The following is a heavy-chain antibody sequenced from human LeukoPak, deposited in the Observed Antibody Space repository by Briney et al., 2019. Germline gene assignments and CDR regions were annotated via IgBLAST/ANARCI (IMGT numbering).Heavy chain of an antibody. J-gene: IGHJ4*01. V-gene: IGHV5-51*01. CDR2: IYPGDSDT. CDR3: ARLSGSVMTSVIIXRLDY. Sequence: GESLKISCKGSGYSFPNKWIGWVRQMPGKGLEWIGIIYPGDSDTRFGPSFQGQVTISADKSINTAYLQWSTLKASDTAMYYXARLSGSVMTSVIIXRLDYXXXXTXXXXSS. CDR1: GYSFPNKW. D-gene: IGHD4-11*01.